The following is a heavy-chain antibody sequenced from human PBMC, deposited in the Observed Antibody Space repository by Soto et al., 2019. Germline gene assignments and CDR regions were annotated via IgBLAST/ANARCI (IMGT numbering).Heavy chain of an antibody. Sequence: PGGSLRLSYAASGFSFSDYYMTWIRQAPGQGLEWVSYISSRSGTIFYADSVKGRFTLSRDNSKNSMYLQMNSLRAEDTAVYYYAREVDRALVGSPHYFDYWGQGTLVTVS. V-gene: IGHV3-11*01. CDR3: AREVDRALVGSPHYFDY. CDR1: GFSFSDYY. J-gene: IGHJ4*01. D-gene: IGHD5-18*01. CDR2: ISSRSGTI.